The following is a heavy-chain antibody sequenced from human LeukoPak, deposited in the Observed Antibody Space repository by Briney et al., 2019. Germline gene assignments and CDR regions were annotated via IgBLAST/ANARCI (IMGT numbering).Heavy chain of an antibody. CDR3: ARSVVGATGGGDYFDY. Sequence: GASVKVSCKASGYTFTSYYMHWVRQAPGQGLEWMGIINPSGGSTSYAQKFQGRVTMTRDTSTSTVYMELSSLRSEDTAVYYCARSVVGATGGGDYFDYWGQGTLVTVSS. V-gene: IGHV1-46*01. J-gene: IGHJ4*02. CDR2: INPSGGST. CDR1: GYTFTSYY. D-gene: IGHD1-26*01.